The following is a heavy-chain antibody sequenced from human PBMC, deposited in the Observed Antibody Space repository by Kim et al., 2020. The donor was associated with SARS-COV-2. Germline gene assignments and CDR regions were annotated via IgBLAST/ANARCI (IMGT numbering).Heavy chain of an antibody. D-gene: IGHD3-10*01. J-gene: IGHJ6*02. V-gene: IGHV3-30*02. CDR3: AKDELWCGDDYYYGMDV. Sequence: VKGRFTISRDNSKNTLYLQMNSLRAEDTAVYYCAKDELWCGDDYYYGMDVGGQGTTVTVAS.